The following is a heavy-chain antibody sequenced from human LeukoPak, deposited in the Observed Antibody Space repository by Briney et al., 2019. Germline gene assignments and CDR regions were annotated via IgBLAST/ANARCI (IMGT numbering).Heavy chain of an antibody. CDR1: GVAISRWC. D-gene: IGHD3-22*01. J-gene: IGHJ5*02. Sequence: SETLSLTCTVSGVAISRWCWSWLRQPAGKGLEWIGRFCTTGSTNYNPSLTSRVTISVDTSKNQFSLNLTSVTAADTAVYYCARLTEQYYYDSRGYYSPSRPNWFDPWGQGTLVTVSS. CDR3: ARLTEQYYYDSRGYYSPSRPNWFDP. V-gene: IGHV4-4*07. CDR2: FCTTGST.